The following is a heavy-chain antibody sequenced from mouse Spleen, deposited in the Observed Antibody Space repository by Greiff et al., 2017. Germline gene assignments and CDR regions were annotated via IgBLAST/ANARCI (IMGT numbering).Heavy chain of an antibody. CDR2: IWRGGST. D-gene: IGHD2-1*01. CDR3: AKGDGNYSSWFAY. CDR1: GFSLTSYG. Sequence: QVHVKQSGPSLVQPSQSLSITCTVSGFSLTSYGVHWVRQSPGKGLEWLGVIWRGGSTDYNAAFMSRLSITKDNSKSQVFFKMNSLQADGTAIYYCAKGDGNYSSWFAYWGQGTLVTVSA. V-gene: IGHV2-5-1*01. J-gene: IGHJ3*01.